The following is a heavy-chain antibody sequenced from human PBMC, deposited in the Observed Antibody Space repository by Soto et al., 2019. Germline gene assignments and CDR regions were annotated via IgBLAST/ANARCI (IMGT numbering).Heavy chain of an antibody. CDR3: ATDGGYYDTTGYYNDF. V-gene: IGHV3-21*02. D-gene: IGHD3-22*01. CDR1: GFTFRNYN. J-gene: IGHJ4*02. CDR2: ISSSSSSI. Sequence: EVQLVESGGGLVKPGETLRISCAASGFTFRNYNMNWVRQAPGKGREWVSSISSSSSSILYADSVKGRFTISRDNAQNSLYLQMDGLQDGDTAVYYCATDGGYYDTTGYYNDFWGPGNLVTGSS.